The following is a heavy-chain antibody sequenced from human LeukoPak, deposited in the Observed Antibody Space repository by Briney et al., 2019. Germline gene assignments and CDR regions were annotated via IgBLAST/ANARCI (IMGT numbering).Heavy chain of an antibody. V-gene: IGHV4-4*02. CDR2: IYDSGST. D-gene: IGHD6-6*01. Sequence: PSETLSLTCAVSGGSISSSNWWSWVRQPPGEGLEWIGEIYDSGSTNYNKSLKSRVTISVEKSKKQFSLKLSSVTAADTAVYYCSREDWSSSHWVQRTLVTVSS. J-gene: IGHJ4*02. CDR1: GGSISSSNW. CDR3: SREDWSSSH.